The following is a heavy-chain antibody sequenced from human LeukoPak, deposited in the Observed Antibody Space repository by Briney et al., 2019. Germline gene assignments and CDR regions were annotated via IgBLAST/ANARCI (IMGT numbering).Heavy chain of an antibody. D-gene: IGHD6-6*01. CDR1: GGTFSSYA. V-gene: IGHV1-69*05. CDR3: ARQEGSSYQKQEYYFDY. CDR2: IIPIFGTA. J-gene: IGHJ4*02. Sequence: SVKVSCKASGGTFSSYAISWVRQAPGQGLEWMGGIIPIFGTANYAQKFQGRVTITTDESTSTAYMELSSLRSEDTAVYYCARQEGSSYQKQEYYFDYWGQGTLVTVSS.